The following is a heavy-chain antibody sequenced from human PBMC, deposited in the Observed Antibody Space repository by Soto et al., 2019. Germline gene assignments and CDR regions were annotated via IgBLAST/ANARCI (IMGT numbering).Heavy chain of an antibody. J-gene: IGHJ5*02. CDR3: ARDRVATA. Sequence: GASVKVSCKVSGYTLTELSMHWVRQAPGKGLEWMGGFDPEDGETIYAQKFQGRVTITADESTSTAYMELSSLRSEDTAVYYCARDRVATAWGQGTLVTVSS. CDR1: GYTLTELS. CDR2: FDPEDGET. V-gene: IGHV1-24*01. D-gene: IGHD2-15*01.